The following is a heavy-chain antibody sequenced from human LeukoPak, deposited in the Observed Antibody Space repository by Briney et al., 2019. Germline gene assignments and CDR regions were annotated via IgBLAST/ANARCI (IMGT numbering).Heavy chain of an antibody. V-gene: IGHV4-59*11. CDR2: IYYSGST. CDR1: GGPISSHY. Sequence: SETLSLTCTVSGGPISSHYWNWIRQPPGKGLEWIGYIYYSGSTNYNPSLKSRVTISVDTSKNQFSLKLSSVTAADTAVYYCARETTVVTPGRSDVFDIWGQGTMVTVSS. J-gene: IGHJ3*02. D-gene: IGHD4-23*01. CDR3: ARETTVVTPGRSDVFDI.